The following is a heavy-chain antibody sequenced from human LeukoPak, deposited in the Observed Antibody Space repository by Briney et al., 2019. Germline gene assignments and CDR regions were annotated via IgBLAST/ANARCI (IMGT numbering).Heavy chain of an antibody. J-gene: IGHJ4*02. CDR2: INPNSCST. Sequence: ASMKVPCKTSAYTFTGYYMHWVRQAPGQPLEWLEWINPNSCSTNYAQKFQGRVTMTRETSISTAYMELSRRRSGDTAVYYCARARGAHGAVAGTWGQGTLVSVSS. CDR1: AYTFTGYY. V-gene: IGHV1-2*02. D-gene: IGHD6-19*01. CDR3: ARARGAHGAVAGT.